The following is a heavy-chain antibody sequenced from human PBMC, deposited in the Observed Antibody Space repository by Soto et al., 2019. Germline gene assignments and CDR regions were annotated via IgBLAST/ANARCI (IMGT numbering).Heavy chain of an antibody. CDR3: AKDPAAAGYNWFDP. V-gene: IGHV3-23*01. CDR1: GFTFSSYA. J-gene: IGHJ5*02. CDR2: ISGSGGST. D-gene: IGHD6-13*01. Sequence: GGSLRLSCAASGFTFSSYAMSWVRQAPGKGLEWVSAISGSGGSTYYADSVKGRFTISRDNSKNTLYLQTNSLRAEDTAVYYCAKDPAAAGYNWFDPWGQGTLVTVSS.